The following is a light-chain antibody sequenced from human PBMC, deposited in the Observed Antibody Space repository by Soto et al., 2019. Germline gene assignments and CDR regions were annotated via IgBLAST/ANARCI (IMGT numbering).Light chain of an antibody. J-gene: IGKJ4*01. V-gene: IGKV1-5*01. CDR2: DAS. Sequence: DIQMTQSPSTLSASVGDTVTITCRASKNINTWVAWYQQKPGTAPKLLIYDASNLESGVPSRFSGSGSGTEFTLTIRSLQPDDFATYYCQQYDSYSPLTFGGGTKVDI. CDR3: QQYDSYSPLT. CDR1: KNINTW.